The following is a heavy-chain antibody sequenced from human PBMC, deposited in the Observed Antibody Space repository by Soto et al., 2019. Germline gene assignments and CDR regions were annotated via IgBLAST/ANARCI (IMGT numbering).Heavy chain of an antibody. CDR3: AKDLSGYYDSSQRPFDS. J-gene: IGHJ4*02. CDR2: IGGLGGST. D-gene: IGHD3-22*01. V-gene: IGHV3-23*01. CDR1: GFTFSSYA. Sequence: GGSLRLSCAASGFTFSSYAMSWVRQAPGKGLEWVSAIGGLGGSTFYADSVKGRFTISRDNSKNTLYLQLTGLRADDTAVYSCAKDLSGYYDSSQRPFDSWGQGTLVTVSS.